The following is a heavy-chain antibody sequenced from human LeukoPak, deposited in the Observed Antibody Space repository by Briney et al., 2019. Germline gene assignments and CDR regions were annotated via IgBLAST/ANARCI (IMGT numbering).Heavy chain of an antibody. J-gene: IGHJ3*02. CDR2: IWYDGSNK. CDR1: GFTFSSYG. V-gene: IGHV3-33*01. CDR3: ARGIDAFDI. Sequence: GGSLRLSCAASGFTFSSYGMHWVRQAPGKGLDRVAVIWYDGSNKYYADSLNGRFTITRDNSKNSLYLQMNSLTAEDTAVYDCARGIDAFDIWGQGTMVTVSS. D-gene: IGHD1-14*01.